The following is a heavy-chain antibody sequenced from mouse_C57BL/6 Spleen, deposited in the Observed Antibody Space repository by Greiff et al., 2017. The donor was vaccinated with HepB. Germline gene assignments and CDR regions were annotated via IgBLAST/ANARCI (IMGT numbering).Heavy chain of an antibody. V-gene: IGHV1-64*01. J-gene: IGHJ2*01. CDR2: IHPNSGST. D-gene: IGHD4-1*01. Sequence: QVQLQQPGAELVKPGASVKLSCKASGYTFTSYWMHWVKQRPGQGLEWIGMIHPNSGSTNYNEKFKSKATLTVDKSSSTAYMQLSSLTSEDSAVYYCARLELTGYYFDYWGQGTTLTVSS. CDR3: ARLELTGYYFDY. CDR1: GYTFTSYW.